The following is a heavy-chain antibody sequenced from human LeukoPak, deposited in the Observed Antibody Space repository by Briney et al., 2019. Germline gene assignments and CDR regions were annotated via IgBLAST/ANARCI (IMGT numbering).Heavy chain of an antibody. D-gene: IGHD2-15*01. CDR1: GGSISSYY. J-gene: IGHJ5*02. V-gene: IGHV4-59*01. Sequence: RPSETLSLTCTVSGGSISSYYWSWIRQPPGKGLEWIGYIYYSGSTNYNPSLKSRVTISVDTSKNQFSLKLSSVTAADTAVYYCGRMKIGVEVAWFDPWGQGTLVNVSS. CDR2: IYYSGST. CDR3: GRMKIGVEVAWFDP.